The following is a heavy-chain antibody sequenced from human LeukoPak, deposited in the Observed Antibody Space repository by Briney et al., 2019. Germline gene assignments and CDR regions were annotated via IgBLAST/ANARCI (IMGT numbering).Heavy chain of an antibody. Sequence: ASVKVSCKASGYTFTSYDINWVRQATGQGLEWMGWMNPNSGNTGYAQKFQGRVTMTGNTSISTAYMELSSLRSEDTAVYYCARVSRYCSGGSCYGYYYYYGMDVWGQGTTVTVSS. D-gene: IGHD2-15*01. CDR1: GYTFTSYD. J-gene: IGHJ6*02. CDR3: ARVSRYCSGGSCYGYYYYYGMDV. V-gene: IGHV1-8*01. CDR2: MNPNSGNT.